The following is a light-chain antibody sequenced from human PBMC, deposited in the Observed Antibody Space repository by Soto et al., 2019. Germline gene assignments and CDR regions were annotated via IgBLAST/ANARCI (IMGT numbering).Light chain of an antibody. CDR1: QSISSY. CDR3: QQSYSTPLFI. CDR2: AAS. J-gene: IGKJ3*01. V-gene: IGKV1-39*01. Sequence: DIQMTQSPSSLSASVRDRATITCRASQSISSYLNWYQQKPGKAPKLLIYAASSLQSGVPSRFSGSGSGTDFTLTISSLQPEDFATYYCQQSYSTPLFIFVPGTKVDIK.